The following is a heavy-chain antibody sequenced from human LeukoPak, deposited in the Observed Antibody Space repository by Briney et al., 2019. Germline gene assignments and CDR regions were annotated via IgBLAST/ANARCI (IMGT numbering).Heavy chain of an antibody. CDR2: ISDSATTT. CDR3: AKGPLRGFDY. V-gene: IGHV3-23*01. J-gene: IGHJ4*02. Sequence: GGSLRLSCEASGFTFSNYAMSWVRQAPGKGLEWVSAISDSATTTYHADSVKGRFTISRDNSKNTLYLQMNSLRAEDTAVYYCAKGPLRGFDYWGQGTLVTVSS. CDR1: GFTFSNYA.